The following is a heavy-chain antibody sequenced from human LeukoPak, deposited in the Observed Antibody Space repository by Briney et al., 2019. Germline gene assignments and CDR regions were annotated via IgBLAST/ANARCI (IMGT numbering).Heavy chain of an antibody. CDR2: IYPGDSDT. J-gene: IGHJ2*01. CDR1: GYRFTNYW. Sequence: GESLKISCKGSGYRFTNYWIGWVRQMPGKGLEWMGIIYPGDSDTRYSPSFQGQVTISADKSNSTAYLQWSSLKASDTAMYYCARRRRAVVVTGLGYEWYFDLWGRGTLVTVSS. D-gene: IGHD2-21*02. V-gene: IGHV5-51*01. CDR3: ARRRRAVVVTGLGYEWYFDL.